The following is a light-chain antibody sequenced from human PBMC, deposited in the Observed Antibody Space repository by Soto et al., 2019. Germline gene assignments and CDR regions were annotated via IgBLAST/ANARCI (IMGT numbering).Light chain of an antibody. Sequence: QSALTQPHSASGTPGQRVTISCSGSSSNIGTSSVHWFQQHPGTAPKLLISTTNQRPSGVPERFSGSKSGTSASLAISALQSEDEADYYCAAWDDSLNGHVFGTGTKVTVL. V-gene: IGLV1-44*01. CDR2: TTN. CDR3: AAWDDSLNGHV. J-gene: IGLJ1*01. CDR1: SSNIGTSS.